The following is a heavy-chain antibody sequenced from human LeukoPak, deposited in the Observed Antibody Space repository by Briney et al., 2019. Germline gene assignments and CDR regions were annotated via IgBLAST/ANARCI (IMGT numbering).Heavy chain of an antibody. CDR2: ISGRGGSNYYVISGSGGST. J-gene: IGHJ6*02. D-gene: IGHD1-26*01. CDR1: GFTFSTYA. CDR3: AKDWKWGANYYYFYGMNV. V-gene: IGHV3-23*01. Sequence: GGSLRLSCAASGFTFSTYAMSWVRQAPGRGLEWVSRISGRGGSNYYVISGSGGSTDYADSVKGRFTISRDNSENMLYLQMNSLRAEDTAVYYCAKDWKWGANYYYFYGMNVWGQGTTVTVSS.